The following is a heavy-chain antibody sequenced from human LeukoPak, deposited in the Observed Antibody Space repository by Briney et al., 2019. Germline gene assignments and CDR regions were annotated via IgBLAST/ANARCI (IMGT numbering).Heavy chain of an antibody. CDR1: GGSISSSSYY. J-gene: IGHJ1*01. CDR2: IYYSGST. V-gene: IGHV4-30-4*08. Sequence: SETLSLTCTVSGGSISSSSYYWGWIRQPPGKGLEWIGYIYYSGSTYYNPSLKSRVTISVDTSKNQFSLKLSSVTAADTAVYYCARVGWAIFGVVIDQYFQHWGQGTLVTVSS. D-gene: IGHD3-3*01. CDR3: ARVGWAIFGVVIDQYFQH.